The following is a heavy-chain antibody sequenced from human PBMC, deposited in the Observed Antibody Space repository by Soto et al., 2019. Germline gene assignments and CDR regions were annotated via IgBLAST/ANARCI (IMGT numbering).Heavy chain of an antibody. CDR1: GGTFSSYA. D-gene: IGHD2-15*01. Sequence: GASVKVSCKASGGTFSSYAISWVRQAPGQGLEWMGGIIPIFGTANYAQKFQGRVTITADESTSTAYMELSSLRSEDTAVYYCARTGALPYCSGGSCYRTRYSPFDPWGQGTLVTVSS. CDR3: ARTGALPYCSGGSCYRTRYSPFDP. J-gene: IGHJ5*02. CDR2: IIPIFGTA. V-gene: IGHV1-69*13.